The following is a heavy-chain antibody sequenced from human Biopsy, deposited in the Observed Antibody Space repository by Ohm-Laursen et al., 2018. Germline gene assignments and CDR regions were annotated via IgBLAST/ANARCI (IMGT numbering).Heavy chain of an antibody. CDR3: ARLGSLQLKNRFDP. D-gene: IGHD3-10*01. J-gene: IGHJ5*02. CDR1: GFSLSTSGVG. Sequence: PTQTLTLTCTFSGFSLSTSGVGVGWIRQPPGKALEWLALIYWDDDKRYSPSLKSRLTITKDTSKKQVVLTMTNMGPVDTATYYCARLGSLQLKNRFDPWGPGTLVTVSS. V-gene: IGHV2-5*02. CDR2: IYWDDDK.